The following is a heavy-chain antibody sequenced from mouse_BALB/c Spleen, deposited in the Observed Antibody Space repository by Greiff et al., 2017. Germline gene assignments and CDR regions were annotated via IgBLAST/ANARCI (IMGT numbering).Heavy chain of an antibody. D-gene: IGHD2-14*01. V-gene: IGHV2-2*02. Sequence: VQVVESGPGLVQPSQSLSITCTVSGFSLTSYGVHWVRQSPGKGLEWLGVIWSGGSTDYNAAFISRLSISKDNSKSQVFFKMNSLQANDTAIYYCARTVRRGPYYAMDYWGQGTSVTVSS. CDR1: GFSLTSYG. CDR2: IWSGGST. CDR3: ARTVRRGPYYAMDY. J-gene: IGHJ4*01.